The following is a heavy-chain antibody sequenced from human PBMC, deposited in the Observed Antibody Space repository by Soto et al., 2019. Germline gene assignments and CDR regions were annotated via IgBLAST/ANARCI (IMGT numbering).Heavy chain of an antibody. CDR1: GGCISSYY. D-gene: IGHD4-17*01. V-gene: IGHV4-59*08. J-gene: IGHJ4*02. Sequence: SETLSLTCIASGGCISSYYWSWMRQPPGKGLEWIGYIYYSGSTNYNPSLKSRVTISVDTSKNQFSLKLSSVTAADTAVYYCARRYGGTLGYWGQGTLVTVSS. CDR3: ARRYGGTLGY. CDR2: IYYSGST.